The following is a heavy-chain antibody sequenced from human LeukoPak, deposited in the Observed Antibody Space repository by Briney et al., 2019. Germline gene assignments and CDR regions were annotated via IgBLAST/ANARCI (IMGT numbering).Heavy chain of an antibody. CDR1: GGSFSGYY. CDR2: INHSGST. CDR3: ARDGDGYNYRGVDY. Sequence: SETLSLTCPVYGGSFSGYYLSWIRQPPGKGLAWIGEINHSGSTNYNPPLKSRSTISVDTSKNQFSLKLSSVTAADTAVYYCARDGDGYNYRGVDYWGQGTLVTVSS. V-gene: IGHV4-34*01. J-gene: IGHJ4*02. D-gene: IGHD5-24*01.